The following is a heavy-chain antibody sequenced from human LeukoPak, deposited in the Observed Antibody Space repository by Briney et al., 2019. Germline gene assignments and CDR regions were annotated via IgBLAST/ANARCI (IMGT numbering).Heavy chain of an antibody. CDR2: FDVIDSET. J-gene: IGHJ4*02. Sequence: ASVKVSCTVSGSSHSELSLYWVRQAPGKGLEWMGGFDVIDSETFYAQKFQGRVTMTEDSSRDTAYMELRSLTSDDTALYYCAAGRPYSLLDYWGQGTLVTVSS. CDR3: AAGRPYSLLDY. D-gene: IGHD5-18*01. CDR1: GSSHSELS. V-gene: IGHV1-24*01.